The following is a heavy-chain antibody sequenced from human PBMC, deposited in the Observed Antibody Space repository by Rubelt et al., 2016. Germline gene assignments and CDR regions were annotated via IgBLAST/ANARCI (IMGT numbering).Heavy chain of an antibody. CDR2: IYYSGST. CDR3: ARHAFIVTTGSFWDF. D-gene: IGHD4-17*01. Sequence: QVQLQESGPGLVKPSETLSLTCTVSGGSISSYYWGWIRQPPGKGLEWIGSIYYSGSTYYNPSLKIRVTISVDTSKNQFSLRLSSVTAADTAVYYCARHAFIVTTGSFWDFWGQGTLVTVSS. CDR1: GGSISSYY. V-gene: IGHV4-39*01. J-gene: IGHJ4*02.